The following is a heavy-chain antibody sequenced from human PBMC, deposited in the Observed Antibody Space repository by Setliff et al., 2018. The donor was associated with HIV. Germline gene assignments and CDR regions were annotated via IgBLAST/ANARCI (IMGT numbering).Heavy chain of an antibody. Sequence: ASVKVSGKASGYSFSGHFMVWVRQAPGHGLEWMGWINPESGGTSYAQKFQGRVTMTTDTSITTAFMELYNLTPDDTAVYYCTRGGRVPGHWYFDLWGRGALVTVSS. CDR3: TRGGRVPGHWYFDL. CDR2: INPESGGT. V-gene: IGHV1-2*02. J-gene: IGHJ2*01. CDR1: GYSFSGHF. D-gene: IGHD1-1*01.